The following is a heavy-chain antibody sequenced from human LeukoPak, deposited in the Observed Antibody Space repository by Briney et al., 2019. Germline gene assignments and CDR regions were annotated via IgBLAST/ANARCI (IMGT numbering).Heavy chain of an antibody. J-gene: IGHJ4*02. CDR2: INHSGST. Sequence: PSETLSLTCAVYGGSFSGYYWNWIRQSSGKGLEWIGEINHSGSTRYNPSLKSRVTISVDTSKNHFSLKLSSVTAADTAVYYCARKNDGSGSYHRSYNYWGQGTLVTVS. V-gene: IGHV4-34*01. CDR3: ARKNDGSGSYHRSYNY. CDR1: GGSFSGYY. D-gene: IGHD3-10*01.